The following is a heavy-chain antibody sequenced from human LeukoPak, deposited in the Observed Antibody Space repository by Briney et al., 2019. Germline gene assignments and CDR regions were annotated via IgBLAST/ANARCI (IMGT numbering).Heavy chain of an antibody. J-gene: IGHJ4*02. V-gene: IGHV4-39*01. Sequence: SETLSLTCTVSGGSISSSNYYWGWIRQPPGKGLEWIGNIYYRGTTYYKPSLKSRVTISVDTSRNQFSLRVNSVTAADTAWYFCAQGRQEGTGTWYFDSWGQGTLVTVSS. CDR2: IYYRGTT. D-gene: IGHD1-1*01. CDR1: GGSISSSNYY. CDR3: AQGRQEGTGTWYFDS.